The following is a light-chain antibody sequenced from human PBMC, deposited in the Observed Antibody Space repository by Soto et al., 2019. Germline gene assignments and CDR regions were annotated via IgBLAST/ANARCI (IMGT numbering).Light chain of an antibody. CDR3: AAWDDSLSGVV. CDR1: SSNIGSNY. Sequence: QSALTQPPSASGTPGQRVTISCSGSSSNIGSNYVYWYQQLPGTAPKLLMYNDDRRPSGVPDRFSGSKSGASASLAISGLRSDDEADYYCAAWDDSLSGVVFGGGTKVTVL. J-gene: IGLJ2*01. V-gene: IGLV1-47*02. CDR2: NDD.